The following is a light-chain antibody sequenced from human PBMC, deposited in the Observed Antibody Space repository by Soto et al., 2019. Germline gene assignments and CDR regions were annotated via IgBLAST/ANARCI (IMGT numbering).Light chain of an antibody. CDR1: QSISGN. CDR3: QQYNNWSWT. V-gene: IGKV3-15*01. Sequence: EIVLTHSPATLSFSPLERATLSLSSSQSISGNFAWYQQKVGQAPRLLIYGASTRAPGISARFSGSGSGTEFTLTISSLQSEDFAIYYCQQYNNWSWTFGQGTKVDIK. CDR2: GAS. J-gene: IGKJ1*01.